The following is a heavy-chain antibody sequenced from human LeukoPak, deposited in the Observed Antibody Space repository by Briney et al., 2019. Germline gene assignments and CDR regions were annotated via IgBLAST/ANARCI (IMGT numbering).Heavy chain of an antibody. J-gene: IGHJ6*03. Sequence: PGGSLRLSCAASGFTFSSYEMNWVRQAPGKGLEWVSYISSSGSTIYYADSVKGRFTISRDNAKNSLYLQMNSLRAEDTAVYYCARDYRYSGCDPTYRKYYYYYYYMDVWGKGTTVTVSS. V-gene: IGHV3-48*03. CDR3: ARDYRYSGCDPTYRKYYYYYYYMDV. CDR2: ISSSGSTI. D-gene: IGHD5-12*01. CDR1: GFTFSSYE.